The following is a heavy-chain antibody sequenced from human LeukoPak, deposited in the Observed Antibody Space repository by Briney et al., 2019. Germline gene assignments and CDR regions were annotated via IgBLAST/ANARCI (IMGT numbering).Heavy chain of an antibody. V-gene: IGHV3-7*01. CDR2: IKQDGSEK. CDR3: ARDSSHCGGDCYPDGAFDI. J-gene: IGHJ3*02. D-gene: IGHD2-21*01. Sequence: GGSLRLSCAASGFTFSSYWMSWVRQAPGKGLEWVANIKQDGSEKYYVDSVKGRFTISRDNAKNSLYLQMNSLGAEDTAVYYCARDSSHCGGDCYPDGAFDIWGQGTMVTVSS. CDR1: GFTFSSYW.